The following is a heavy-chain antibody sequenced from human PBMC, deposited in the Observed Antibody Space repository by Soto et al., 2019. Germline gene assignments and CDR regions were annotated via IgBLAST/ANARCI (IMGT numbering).Heavy chain of an antibody. CDR2: ISGSGGDT. V-gene: IGHV3-23*01. CDR3: AKRRGEGYFDY. Sequence: GGSLRLSCAASRFTFSSYVMIWVRQAPGKGLEWVSAISGSGGDTYYADSVKGRFTISRDNSKNTLFLQMNSLRAEDTAVYYCAKRRGEGYFDYWGQGTLVTVSS. CDR1: RFTFSSYV. J-gene: IGHJ4*02. D-gene: IGHD3-16*01.